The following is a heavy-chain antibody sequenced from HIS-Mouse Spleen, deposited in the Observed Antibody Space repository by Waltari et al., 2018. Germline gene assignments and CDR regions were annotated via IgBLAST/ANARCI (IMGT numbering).Heavy chain of an antibody. J-gene: IGHJ4*02. CDR2: INNLGRT. Sequence: QVQLQPWGAGLLKPSETLSLTCAVYGGSFSGYYRSWSRQPPGKGLGWIGEINNLGRTNYNPSLKSRVTISVDTSKNQFSLKLSSVTAADTAVYYCARMGPASGSYGDYWGQGTLVTVSS. CDR3: ARMGPASGSYGDY. D-gene: IGHD1-26*01. V-gene: IGHV4-34*01. CDR1: GGSFSGYY.